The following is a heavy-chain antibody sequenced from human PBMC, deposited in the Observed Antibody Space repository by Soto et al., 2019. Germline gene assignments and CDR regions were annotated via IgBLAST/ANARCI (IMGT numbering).Heavy chain of an antibody. V-gene: IGHV1-8*02. CDR1: GYDFTAYD. J-gene: IGHJ6*02. CDR2: MNPINGAA. CDR3: GRGPSPRAPAGGTPYYYAMDV. Sequence: ASVKVSCKASGYDFTAYDINWVRQASGHGLEWMGWMNPINGAAGSARRFQGRVSMTRNTATGTAYLELTNLRSDDTAVYFCGRGPSPRAPAGGTPYYYAMDVWGQGTTVTVSS. D-gene: IGHD6-13*01.